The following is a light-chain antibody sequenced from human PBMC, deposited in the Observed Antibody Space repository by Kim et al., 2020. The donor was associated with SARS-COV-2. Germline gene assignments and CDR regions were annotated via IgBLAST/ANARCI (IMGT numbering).Light chain of an antibody. J-gene: IGKJ5*01. CDR1: QSVSSNY. Sequence: EIVLTQSPGTLPLSPGERATLSCRASQSVSSNYLAWYQQKPGQAPRLLIYDTSTRATGIPDRFSGSGSGTDFTLTISRLEPEDFAVYYCQQYGSLITFCQGTRLEI. CDR2: DTS. CDR3: QQYGSLIT. V-gene: IGKV3-20*01.